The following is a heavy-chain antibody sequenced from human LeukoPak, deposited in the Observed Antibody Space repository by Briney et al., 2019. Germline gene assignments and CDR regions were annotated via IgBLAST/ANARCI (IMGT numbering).Heavy chain of an antibody. J-gene: IGHJ4*02. CDR1: GFTFSSTW. Sequence: GGSLRLSCAASGFTFSSTWMHWVRQPPGKGLVWVARITSDGSSTTYAESVKGRFTISRDNAKNSLYLQMNSLRAEDTAVYYCAREGGSTDFDYWGQGTLVTVSS. D-gene: IGHD5-12*01. V-gene: IGHV3-74*03. CDR2: ITSDGSST. CDR3: AREGGSTDFDY.